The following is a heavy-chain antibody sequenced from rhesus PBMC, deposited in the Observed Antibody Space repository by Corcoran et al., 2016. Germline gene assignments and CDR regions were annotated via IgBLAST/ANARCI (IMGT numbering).Heavy chain of an antibody. CDR1: GGSISGYYY. V-gene: IGHV4-73*01. Sequence: QVQLQQWGEGLVKPSETLSLTCAVYGGSISGYYYWSWIRQPPGKGLEWFGYISGKHSRPHSNPPLQNPATISKYTSKIQFPCKLRSVTAAYPAVYYWARGDCSGGVCYTAGLDSWGQGVVVTVSS. D-gene: IGHD2-39*02. CDR2: ISGKHSRP. J-gene: IGHJ6*01. CDR3: ARGDCSGGVCYTAGLDS.